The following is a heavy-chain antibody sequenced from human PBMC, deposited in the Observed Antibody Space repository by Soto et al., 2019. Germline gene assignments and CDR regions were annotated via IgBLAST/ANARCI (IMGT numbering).Heavy chain of an antibody. CDR2: INAGNGNT. CDR1: GYTFTSYA. Sequence: ASVKVSCKASGYTFTSYAMHWVRQAPGQRLEWMGWINAGNGNTKYSQKFQGRVTITRDTSASTAYMELSSLRSEDTAVYYCAREPMVRGLYYYYGMDVWGQGTTVTVSS. V-gene: IGHV1-3*01. CDR3: AREPMVRGLYYYYGMDV. J-gene: IGHJ6*02. D-gene: IGHD3-10*01.